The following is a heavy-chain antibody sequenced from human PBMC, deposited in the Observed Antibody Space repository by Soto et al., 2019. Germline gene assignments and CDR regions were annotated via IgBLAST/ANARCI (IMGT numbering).Heavy chain of an antibody. CDR3: ARDRPRGYDSSGFYS. CDR2: INPYSGNR. D-gene: IGHD3-22*01. V-gene: IGHV1-18*01. CDR1: GYSFRSYG. J-gene: IGHJ5*02. Sequence: QVRLVQSGGELRKPGASVKVSCEASGYSFRSYGINWVRQAPGQGLEWMGWINPYSGNRNYAQKFEDRITMTTDTSTNTVYMELRSLRSDDTAVYYCARDRPRGYDSSGFYSWGQGTLVIVSS.